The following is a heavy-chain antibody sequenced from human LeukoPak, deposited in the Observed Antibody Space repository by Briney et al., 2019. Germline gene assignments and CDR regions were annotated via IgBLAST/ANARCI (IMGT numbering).Heavy chain of an antibody. CDR2: IYYSGST. V-gene: IGHV4-39*07. CDR3: AGGRITMIVVVETAFDI. D-gene: IGHD3-22*01. Sequence: SETLSLTCTVSGGSISSSSYYWGWIRQPPGKGLEWIGSIYYSGSTYYNPSLKSRVTISVDTSKNQFSLKLSSVTAADTAVYYCAGGRITMIVVVETAFDIWGQGTMVTVSS. J-gene: IGHJ3*02. CDR1: GGSISSSSYY.